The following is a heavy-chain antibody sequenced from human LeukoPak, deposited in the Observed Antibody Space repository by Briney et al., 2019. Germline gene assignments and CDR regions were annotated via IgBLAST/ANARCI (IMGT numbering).Heavy chain of an antibody. J-gene: IGHJ4*02. CDR1: GFTFSSYG. D-gene: IGHD5-12*01. CDR2: ISYDGSNK. CDR3: AKDLLSGYEMVDY. V-gene: IGHV3-30*18. Sequence: GGSLRLSCAASGFTFSSYGMHWVRQAPGKRRERVAVISYDGSNKYYADSVKGRFTISRDNSKNTLYLQMNSLRAEDTAVYYCAKDLLSGYEMVDYWGQGTLVTVSS.